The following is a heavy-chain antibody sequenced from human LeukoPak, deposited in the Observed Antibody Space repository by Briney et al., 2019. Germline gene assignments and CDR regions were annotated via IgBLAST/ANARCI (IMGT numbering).Heavy chain of an antibody. D-gene: IGHD3-22*01. CDR3: ARDSSGFEIDY. J-gene: IGHJ4*02. V-gene: IGHV3-33*01. CDR1: GFTFSSYG. Sequence: GGSLRLSCAASGFTFSSYGMHWVRQAPGKGLEWVAVIWYDGSNKYYADSVKGRFTISRDNSKNTLYLQMNSLRAEDTAVYYCARDSSGFEIDYWGQGTLDTVSS. CDR2: IWYDGSNK.